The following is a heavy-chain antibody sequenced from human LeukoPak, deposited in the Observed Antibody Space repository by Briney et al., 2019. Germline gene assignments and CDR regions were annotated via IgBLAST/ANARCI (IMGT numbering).Heavy chain of an antibody. CDR1: GFTFSSYS. Sequence: GGSLRLSCAASGFTFSSYSMNWVRQAPGKGREGVPSISSSSSYIYYADSVKGRFTISRDNAKNSLYLQMNSLRAEDTAVYYCAKDRARGEFDYWGQGTLVTVSS. J-gene: IGHJ4*02. V-gene: IGHV3-21*04. CDR3: AKDRARGEFDY. D-gene: IGHD3-16*01. CDR2: ISSSSSYI.